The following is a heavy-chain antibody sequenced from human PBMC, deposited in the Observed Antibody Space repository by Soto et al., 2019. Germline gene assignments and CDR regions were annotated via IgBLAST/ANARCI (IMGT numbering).Heavy chain of an antibody. J-gene: IGHJ3*01. D-gene: IGHD4-4*01. CDR3: ARNGWGMATVGM. V-gene: IGHV3-53*01. CDR2: IYSGGGT. CDR1: GFTVSNNY. Sequence: EVQLVESGGGLVQPGGSLRLSCAASGFTVSNNYMNWFRLAPGKGLEWVSLIYSGGGTYYADSVKSRFTISRYNYKNTIYLQMNSLRAEDTSVYYCARNGWGMATVGMWGPGTMVTVTS.